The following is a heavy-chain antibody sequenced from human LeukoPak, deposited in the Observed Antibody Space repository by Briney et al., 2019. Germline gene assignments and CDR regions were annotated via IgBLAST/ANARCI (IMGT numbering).Heavy chain of an antibody. Sequence: PSETLSLNCTVSGYSISSGYYWGWIRQPPGKGLEWIGSIYHSGSTNYNPSLKSRVTISVDTTKNQFSLKLSSVTAADTAVYYCARWFEYGAYNWFDPWGQGTLVTVSS. CDR2: IYHSGST. V-gene: IGHV4-38-2*02. CDR1: GYSISSGYY. J-gene: IGHJ5*02. D-gene: IGHD3-10*01. CDR3: ARWFEYGAYNWFDP.